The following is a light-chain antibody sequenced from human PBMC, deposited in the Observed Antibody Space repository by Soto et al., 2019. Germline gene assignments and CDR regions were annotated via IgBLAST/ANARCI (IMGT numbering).Light chain of an antibody. Sequence: EIVLTQSPGTLSLSPGERVTLSCRASQSVSTSDLAWYQQKPGQAPRLLIYGASSRATGIPDRFSGSGSGTDFTLSISRLEPEDFAVYYCQQYGNSPYTFGQGTNLEI. V-gene: IGKV3-20*01. J-gene: IGKJ2*01. CDR2: GAS. CDR1: QSVSTSD. CDR3: QQYGNSPYT.